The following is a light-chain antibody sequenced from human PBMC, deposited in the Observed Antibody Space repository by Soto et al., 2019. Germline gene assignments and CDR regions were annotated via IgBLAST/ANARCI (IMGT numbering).Light chain of an antibody. CDR2: DAF. V-gene: IGKV3-11*01. J-gene: IGKJ4*01. CDR3: QQSSSWALT. CDR1: QSVGSD. Sequence: EIVLTQSPATLSLSPGERATLSCRASQSVGSDFDWYQQKPGQAPRLIIDDAFSRATGIPARFSGSGSGTDFTLTSSSLAPEDFSASFFQQSSSWALTVGGGTMVVIK.